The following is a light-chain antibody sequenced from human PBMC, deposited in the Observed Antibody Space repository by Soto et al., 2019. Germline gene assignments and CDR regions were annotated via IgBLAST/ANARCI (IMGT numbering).Light chain of an antibody. CDR3: QNYHV. Sequence: SQLIQSPSTLSASVGDRVKITCRSTSSITTWLAWYQQKRGKAPTLLIYETSVLQNGVPSRFSGTGSETEFTLTIDSLQPDDVGTYYCQNYHVFGQGTKVEI. J-gene: IGKJ2*01. CDR2: ETS. CDR1: SSITTW. V-gene: IGKV1-5*03.